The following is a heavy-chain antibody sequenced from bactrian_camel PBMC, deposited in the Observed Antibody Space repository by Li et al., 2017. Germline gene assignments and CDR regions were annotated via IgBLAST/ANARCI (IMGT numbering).Heavy chain of an antibody. CDR2: IYADGSRT. J-gene: IGHJ4*01. V-gene: IGHV3S5*01. CDR1: SSAF. Sequence: VQLVESGGGSVQIGGSLTLSCAPSSSAFMSWLRQAPGKGLEWVASIYADGSRTDYRGSVKGRFTISRDNAKNTVGLQMNSLKPEDTARYYCAKGVFAHADGTGHRIRGQGTQVTVS. D-gene: IGHD3*01.